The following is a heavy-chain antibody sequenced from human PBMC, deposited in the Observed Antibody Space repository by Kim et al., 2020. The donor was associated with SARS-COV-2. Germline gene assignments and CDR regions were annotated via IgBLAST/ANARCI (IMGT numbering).Heavy chain of an antibody. J-gene: IGHJ4*02. CDR3: ARPNFERYCSGDCYLDL. V-gene: IGHV5-51*01. D-gene: IGHD2-21*01. Sequence: SFQGQVTISADRSTNTAYLQWNSLKASDTAMYYCARPNFERYCSGDCYLDLWGQGTLVTVSS.